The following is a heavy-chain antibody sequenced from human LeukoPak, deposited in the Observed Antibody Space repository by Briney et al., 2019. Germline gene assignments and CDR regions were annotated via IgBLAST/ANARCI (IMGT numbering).Heavy chain of an antibody. CDR2: ISSNGGST. Sequence: GRSLRLSCAASGFTFSNYGMHWVRQAPGKGLEYVSAISSNGGSTYYANSVKGRFTISRDNSKNTLYLQMGSLRAEDMAVYYCARGLTIFGVVTHFDYWGQGTLVTVSS. CDR1: GFTFSNYG. V-gene: IGHV3-64*01. CDR3: ARGLTIFGVVTHFDY. D-gene: IGHD3-3*01. J-gene: IGHJ4*02.